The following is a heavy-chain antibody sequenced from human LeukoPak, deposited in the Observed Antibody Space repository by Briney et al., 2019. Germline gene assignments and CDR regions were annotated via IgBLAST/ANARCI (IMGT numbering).Heavy chain of an antibody. CDR3: AIRGSLVSDDYYCKDV. CDR1: GYSFTSYW. J-gene: IGHJ6*02. Sequence: GESLKISCRGSGYSFTSYWIGWVRQMPGKGLEWMGIIYPGDSDTRYSASFQGQVTISADKSISTAYLQWSSLKASDTAMYYCAIRGSLVSDDYYCKDVWGQGKTATVTS. D-gene: IGHD3-16*01. V-gene: IGHV5-51*01. CDR2: IYPGDSDT.